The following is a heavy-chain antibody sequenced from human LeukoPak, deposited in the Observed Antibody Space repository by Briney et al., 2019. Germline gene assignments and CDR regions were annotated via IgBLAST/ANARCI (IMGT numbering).Heavy chain of an antibody. CDR1: GGSISSGGYS. CDR2: IYHSGST. Sequence: PSQTLSLTCAVSGGSISSGGYSWSWIRQPPGKGLEWIGYIYHSGSTYYNPSLKSRVTISVDRSKNQFSLKLSSVTAADTAVYYCARGNWFDPRGQGTLVTVSS. V-gene: IGHV4-30-2*01. J-gene: IGHJ5*02. CDR3: ARGNWFDP.